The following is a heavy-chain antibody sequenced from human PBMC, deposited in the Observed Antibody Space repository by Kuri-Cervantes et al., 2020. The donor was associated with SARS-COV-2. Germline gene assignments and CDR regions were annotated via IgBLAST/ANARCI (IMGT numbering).Heavy chain of an antibody. CDR2: VHSSGST. V-gene: IGHV4-59*01. D-gene: IGHD2-2*02. J-gene: IGHJ5*02. Sequence: SHGSITSNFWTWIRQPPGRGLEWIGDVHSSGSTNYNPSLESRVTISTDTSKNQFSLRLNSVTAADTAVYFCAGGIVVVPAAIRGELYNWFDPWGQGTLVTVSS. CDR3: AGGIVVVPAAIRGELYNWFDP. CDR1: HGSITSNF.